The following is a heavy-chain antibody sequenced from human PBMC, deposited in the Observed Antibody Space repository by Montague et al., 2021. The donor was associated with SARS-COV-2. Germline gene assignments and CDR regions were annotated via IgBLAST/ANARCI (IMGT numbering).Heavy chain of an antibody. CDR3: ARDQLRRYCSGGSCQDYYYYYGMDV. V-gene: IGHV3-11*04. D-gene: IGHD2-15*01. CDR2: ISSSGSTI. J-gene: IGHJ6*02. Sequence: SLRLSCAASGFTVSDNYMSWVRQAPGRGLEWVSYISSSGSTIYYADSVKGRFTISRDNAKNSLYLQMNSLRAEDTAVYYCARDQLRRYCSGGSCQDYYYYYGMDVWGQGTTVTVSS. CDR1: GFTVSDNY.